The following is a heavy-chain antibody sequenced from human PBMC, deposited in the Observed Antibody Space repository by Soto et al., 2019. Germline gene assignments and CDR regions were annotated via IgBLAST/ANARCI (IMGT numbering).Heavy chain of an antibody. J-gene: IGHJ5*02. CDR2: INPNSGGT. D-gene: IGHD3-10*01. CDR1: GYTFTGYY. V-gene: IGHV1-2*02. CDR3: ARERSITMVRGVTSRNWFDP. Sequence: ASVKVSCKASGYTFTGYYMHWVRQAPGQGLEWMGWINPNSGGTNYAQKFQGRVTMSRDTSISTAYMELSRLRSDDTAVYYCARERSITMVRGVTSRNWFDPWGQGTLVTVSS.